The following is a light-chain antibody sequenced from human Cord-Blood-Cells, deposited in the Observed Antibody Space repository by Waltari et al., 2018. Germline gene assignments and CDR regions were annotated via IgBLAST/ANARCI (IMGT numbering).Light chain of an antibody. J-gene: IGLJ2*01. CDR2: EVS. V-gene: IGLV2-8*01. Sequence: QSALPQPPSASGSPAQSVTISCTGPSSDVGGYNYVSWYQQHPGKAPKLMIYEVSKRTSGVPDRFSGSKSGNTASLTVSGLQAEDEADYYCSSYAGSNNLVFGGGTKLTVL. CDR3: SSYAGSNNLV. CDR1: SSDVGGYNY.